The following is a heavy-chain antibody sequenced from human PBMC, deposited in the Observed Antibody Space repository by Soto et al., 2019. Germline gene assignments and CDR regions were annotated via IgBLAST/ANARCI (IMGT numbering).Heavy chain of an antibody. CDR1: GYNFATYW. CDR2: IYPPNSDT. D-gene: IGHD2-2*01. J-gene: IGHJ4*02. V-gene: IGHV5-51*01. CDR3: ARHRLYSSSWTTFDY. Sequence: GESLKISCKGSGYNFATYWIGWVRQTPGRGLEWIGIIYPPNSDTKYSPSFEGQVTISAEKSINTAYLQWSRLTASDTAVYYCARHRLYSSSWTTFDYWGQGTLVTVSS.